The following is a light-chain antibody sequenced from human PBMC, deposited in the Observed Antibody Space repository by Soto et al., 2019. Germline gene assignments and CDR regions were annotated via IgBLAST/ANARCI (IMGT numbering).Light chain of an antibody. J-gene: IGKJ5*01. CDR3: QQYGNSTIT. CDR1: ERIYSAY. CDR2: GTS. Sequence: EVALTQSPGTLSLSRGGRATLSCRASERIYSAYLGWYQQKPGQAPRLLIYGTSSRATGIPDRFSGSGSGTDFTLTISRLEHEDFAVYYCQQYGNSTITFGQGTRLEIK. V-gene: IGKV3-20*01.